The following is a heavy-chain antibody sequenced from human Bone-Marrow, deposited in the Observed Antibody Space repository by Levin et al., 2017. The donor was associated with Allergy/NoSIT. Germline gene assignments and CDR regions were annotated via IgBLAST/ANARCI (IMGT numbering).Heavy chain of an antibody. Sequence: GGSLRLSCAASGFTFSSYAMHWVRQAPGKGLEWVAVISYDGSNKYYADSVKGRFTISRDNSKNTLYLQMNSLRAEDTAVYYCARAGQSSGWLNYYYYGMDVWGQGTTVTVSS. J-gene: IGHJ6*02. D-gene: IGHD6-19*01. CDR2: ISYDGSNK. CDR1: GFTFSSYA. CDR3: ARAGQSSGWLNYYYYGMDV. V-gene: IGHV3-30-3*01.